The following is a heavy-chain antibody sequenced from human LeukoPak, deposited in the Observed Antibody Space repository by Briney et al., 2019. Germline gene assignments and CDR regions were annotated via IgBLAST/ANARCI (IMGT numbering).Heavy chain of an antibody. D-gene: IGHD3-16*01. J-gene: IGHJ6*02. CDR3: ARGPPPYTEGDLFYYYGLDV. CDR1: GGSFSNYA. CDR2: IVPILSTT. Sequence: GASVKVSCKASGGSFSNYAISWVRQAPEQGLKWMGGIVPILSTTNYARKFQGRVTMTAGESTSTAYMELSSLRSDDTAVYYCARGPPPYTEGDLFYYYGLDVWGQGTTVTVSS. V-gene: IGHV1-69*13.